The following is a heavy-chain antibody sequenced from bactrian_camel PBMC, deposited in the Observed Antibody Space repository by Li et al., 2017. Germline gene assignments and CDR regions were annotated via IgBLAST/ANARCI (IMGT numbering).Heavy chain of an antibody. CDR2: IDTAGAP. D-gene: IGHD6*01. J-gene: IGHJ6*01. CDR1: GYSVSTGY. V-gene: IGHV3S53*01. Sequence: HVQLVESGGGLVQPGGSLRLSCAASGYSVSTGYMAWFRQAPGKEREGVAAIDTAGAPTYTYAVAGRFTISKDNVKNTLYLQMNSLKPEDTAMYYCAADFCPSVADFGRTWYRATSFGYWGQGTQVTVS. CDR3: AADFCPSVADFGRTWYRATSFGY.